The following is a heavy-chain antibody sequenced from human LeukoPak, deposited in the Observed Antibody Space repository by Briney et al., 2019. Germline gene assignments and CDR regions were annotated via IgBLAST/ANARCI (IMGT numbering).Heavy chain of an antibody. CDR3: ARGRRELRDAFDI. CDR2: IIPIFGTA. D-gene: IGHD1-7*01. Sequence: ASVKVSCKASGGTFSSYAISWVRQAPGQGLEWMGGIIPIFGTANYAQKFQGRVTITTDESTSTAYMELSSLRSEDTAVYYCARGRRELRDAFDIWGQGTMVTVSS. J-gene: IGHJ3*02. CDR1: GGTFSSYA. V-gene: IGHV1-69*05.